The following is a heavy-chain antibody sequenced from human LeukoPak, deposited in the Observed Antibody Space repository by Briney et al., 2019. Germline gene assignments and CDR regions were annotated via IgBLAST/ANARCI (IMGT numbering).Heavy chain of an antibody. J-gene: IGHJ6*03. CDR2: IYYSGST. CDR1: GGSFSGYY. Sequence: SETLSLTCAVYGGSFSGYYWSWIRQPPGKGLEWIGYIYYSGSTNYNPSLKSRVTISVDTSKNQFSLKLSSVTAADTAVYYCARDIYYGSGSYYYYYMDVWGKGTTVTISS. CDR3: ARDIYYGSGSYYYYYMDV. D-gene: IGHD3-10*01. V-gene: IGHV4-59*01.